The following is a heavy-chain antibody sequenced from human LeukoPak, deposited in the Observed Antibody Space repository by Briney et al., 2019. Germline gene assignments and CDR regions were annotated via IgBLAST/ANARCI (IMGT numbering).Heavy chain of an antibody. V-gene: IGHV3-23*01. CDR2: ISGSGGST. CDR3: AKVKVGAIYYFDY. Sequence: GGSLRLSCAASGVTFSSYAMSWVRQAPGKGLEWVSVISGSGGSTYYADSVKGRFTISRDNSKNTLYLQMNSLRAEDTAVYYCAKVKVGAIYYFDYWGQGTLVTVSS. CDR1: GVTFSSYA. D-gene: IGHD1-26*01. J-gene: IGHJ4*02.